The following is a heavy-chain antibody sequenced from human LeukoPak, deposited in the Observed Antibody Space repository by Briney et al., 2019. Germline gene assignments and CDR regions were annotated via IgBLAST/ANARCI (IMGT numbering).Heavy chain of an antibody. Sequence: GSLRLSCAASGFTFRSYGLHWVRQAPGKGLEWVAFIRYDDSKIYYADSVKGRFTISRDNSKNTLYLQMNSLRADDTAVYYFAELGITMIGGVWGKGTTVTISS. CDR2: IRYDDSKI. J-gene: IGHJ6*04. CDR1: GFTFRSYG. CDR3: AELGITMIGGV. V-gene: IGHV3-30*02. D-gene: IGHD3-10*02.